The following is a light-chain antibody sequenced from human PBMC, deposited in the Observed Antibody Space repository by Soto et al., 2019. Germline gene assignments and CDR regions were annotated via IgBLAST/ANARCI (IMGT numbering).Light chain of an antibody. CDR1: QTISSY. CDR2: AAS. J-gene: IGKJ1*01. V-gene: IGKV1-39*01. Sequence: DLQMTQSPSSLSASVGDRVTITCRAGQTISSYLNWYQQKPGKAPKLLIYAASSLQSGVPSRFSGSGSGTDFSLTISSLQPEDFATYYCQQTYSTLWTFGQGTKVEIK. CDR3: QQTYSTLWT.